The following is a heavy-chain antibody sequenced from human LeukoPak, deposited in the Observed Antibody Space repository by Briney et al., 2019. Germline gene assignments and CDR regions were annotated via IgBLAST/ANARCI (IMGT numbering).Heavy chain of an antibody. Sequence: GGSLRLSCAASGFALSSHWITWVRQVPGRGPEWVANVNRDGSETYYLDSVKGRFTISKDNAKNSLYLQMNSLRAEDTALYHCARNNGMDVWGQGTTVIVSS. J-gene: IGHJ6*02. CDR1: GFALSSHW. V-gene: IGHV3-7*03. CDR2: VNRDGSET. CDR3: ARNNGMDV.